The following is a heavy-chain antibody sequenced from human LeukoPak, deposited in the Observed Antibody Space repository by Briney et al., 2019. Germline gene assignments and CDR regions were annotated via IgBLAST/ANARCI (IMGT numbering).Heavy chain of an antibody. CDR3: ARGVRIAVAGYIDS. D-gene: IGHD6-19*01. V-gene: IGHV3-30*19. CDR1: GFTFSGYG. CDR2: ISYDGPNK. Sequence: GGSLRLSCAASGFTFSGYGMHWVRQALGKGLEWVAAISYDGPNKRYADSVKGRFTISRDNSKNTLYLQMNSLRAEDTAVYYCARGVRIAVAGYIDSWGQGTLVTVSS. J-gene: IGHJ4*02.